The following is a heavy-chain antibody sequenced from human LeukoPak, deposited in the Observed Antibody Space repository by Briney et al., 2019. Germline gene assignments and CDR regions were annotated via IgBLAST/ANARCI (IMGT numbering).Heavy chain of an antibody. J-gene: IGHJ6*03. CDR3: ARGNYYCYYYMDV. CDR2: INHSGST. V-gene: IGHV4-34*01. CDR1: GGSFSGYY. Sequence: SETLSLTCAVYGGSFSGYYWSWIRQPPGKGLEWIGEINHSGSTNYNPSLKSRVAISVDTSKNQFSLKLSSVTAADTAVYYCARGNYYCYYYMDVWGKGTTVTVSS.